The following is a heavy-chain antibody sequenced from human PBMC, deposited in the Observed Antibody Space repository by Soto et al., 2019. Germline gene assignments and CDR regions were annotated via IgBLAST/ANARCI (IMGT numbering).Heavy chain of an antibody. Sequence: GGSLRLSCAASGFTFSSYAMHWVRQAPGKGLEWVAVISYDGSNKYYADSVKGRFTISRDNSKNTLYLQMNSLRAEDTAVYYCARDSWSGYYSVGYFDYWAQGTPVTVSS. CDR2: ISYDGSNK. V-gene: IGHV3-30-3*01. D-gene: IGHD3-3*01. J-gene: IGHJ4*02. CDR3: ARDSWSGYYSVGYFDY. CDR1: GFTFSSYA.